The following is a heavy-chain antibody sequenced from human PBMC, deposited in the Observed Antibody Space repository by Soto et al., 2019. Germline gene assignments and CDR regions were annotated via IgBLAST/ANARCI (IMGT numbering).Heavy chain of an antibody. CDR1: GYTFTTYA. V-gene: IGHV1-3*01. CDR3: ARPVTTYNYYDALDV. Sequence: QVQLVQSGAEVKKPGASVKVSCKASGYTFTTYAMHWVRQAPGQRLEWMGWINGDNGDTKYSQKFQGRVTISRDTSASTAYMELSSLRSEDTAVYYCARPVTTYNYYDALDVWGQGTTVTVSS. D-gene: IGHD4-17*01. J-gene: IGHJ6*02. CDR2: INGDNGDT.